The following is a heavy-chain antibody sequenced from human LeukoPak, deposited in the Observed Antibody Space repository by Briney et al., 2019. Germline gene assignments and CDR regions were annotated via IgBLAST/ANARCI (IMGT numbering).Heavy chain of an antibody. CDR3: AREDATMVLSLDY. Sequence: PGGSLRLSCAATGFTFSSYAMSWVRQALGKGLEWVSAISSGGDNTYYADSVKGRLTISRDNSKNTLYVQMTSLRAEDTAVYYCAREDATMVLSLDYWGQGALVTVSS. CDR1: GFTFSSYA. J-gene: IGHJ4*02. CDR2: ISSGGDNT. D-gene: IGHD5-18*01. V-gene: IGHV3-23*01.